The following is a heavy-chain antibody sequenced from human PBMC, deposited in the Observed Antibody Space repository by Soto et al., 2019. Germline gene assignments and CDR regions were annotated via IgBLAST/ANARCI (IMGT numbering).Heavy chain of an antibody. Sequence: QVQLVQSGAEVKKPGASVKVSCKASGYTFTNYAMHWVRQAPGQRLEWMGWINAGNGNTKYSQKFQGRVTITRHTSASTAYMELSSLRSEDTAVYYCARGPGGPDGPGDYWGQGTLVTVSS. J-gene: IGHJ4*02. V-gene: IGHV1-3*01. CDR1: GYTFTNYA. CDR3: ARGPGGPDGPGDY. D-gene: IGHD2-15*01. CDR2: INAGNGNT.